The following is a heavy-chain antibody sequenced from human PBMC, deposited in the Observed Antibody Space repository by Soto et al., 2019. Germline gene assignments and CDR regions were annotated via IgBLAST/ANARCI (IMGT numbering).Heavy chain of an antibody. V-gene: IGHV4-4*07. CDR1: GGSMTSYY. J-gene: IGHJ5*02. CDR2: VYSSGGT. CDR3: ARGQRFSDWFDP. D-gene: IGHD3-3*01. Sequence: SETLSLTCTVSGGSMTSYYWTWIRQPAGKGLEWIGRVYSSGGTHYNPSLKSRVTISLDTSKNQFSLRLLSVTDADTAVYFCARGQRFSDWFDPWGQGTLVTVSS.